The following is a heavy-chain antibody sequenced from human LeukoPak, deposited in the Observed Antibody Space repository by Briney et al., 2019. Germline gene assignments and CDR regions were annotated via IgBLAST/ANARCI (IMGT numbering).Heavy chain of an antibody. D-gene: IGHD3-10*01. Sequence: GGTLGLSCAASGFTFSSYGMSWVRQAPGKGLEWVSGISGSGDSTYYADSVKARFTISRDNSKKTLFLQMNSLRADDTAVYYCAKGGLLWFGESLRGHAFDIWGQGTMVTVSS. CDR1: GFTFSSYG. V-gene: IGHV3-23*01. CDR3: AKGGLLWFGESLRGHAFDI. J-gene: IGHJ3*02. CDR2: ISGSGDST.